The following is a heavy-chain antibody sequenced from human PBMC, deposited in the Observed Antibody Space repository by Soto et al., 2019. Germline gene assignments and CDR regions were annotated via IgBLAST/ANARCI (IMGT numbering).Heavy chain of an antibody. Sequence: VQLLESGGGLVQPGGSLRLSCAASGFTFSSYAMSWVRQAPGKGLEWVSAISGSGGSTYYADSVKGRFTISRDNSKNTLYLQMKSLRAEDTAVYYCAKDDYGDCVYTLNYYDGMDVWGQGTTVTASS. V-gene: IGHV3-23*01. CDR1: GFTFSSYA. D-gene: IGHD4-17*01. CDR3: AKDDYGDCVYTLNYYDGMDV. CDR2: ISGSGGST. J-gene: IGHJ6*02.